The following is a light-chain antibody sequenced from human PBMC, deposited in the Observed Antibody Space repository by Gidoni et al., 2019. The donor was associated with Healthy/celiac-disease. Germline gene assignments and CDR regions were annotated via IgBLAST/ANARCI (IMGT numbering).Light chain of an antibody. V-gene: IGKV1-39*01. CDR3: QQRYSTPLT. CDR2: AAS. CDR1: QSISSY. J-gene: IGKJ4*01. Sequence: DIHMTQSPSSLSASVGDRVTITCRASQSISSYLNWYQQKPGKAPKLLIYAASSLQSGVPSRFSGSGSGTDFTLTISSLQPEEFATYYCQQRYSTPLTFGGGTKVEIK.